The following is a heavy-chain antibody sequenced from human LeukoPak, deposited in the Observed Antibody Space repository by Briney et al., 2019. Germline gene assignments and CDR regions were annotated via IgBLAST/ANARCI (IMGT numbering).Heavy chain of an antibody. CDR2: IKQDGSEK. CDR1: GFTFSSYW. J-gene: IGHJ4*02. CDR3: ARDRYYYDSSGYYRFDY. V-gene: IGHV3-7*01. Sequence: QPGGSLRLSCAASGFTFSSYWMSWVRQAPGKGLEWVANIKQDGSEKYYVDSVKGRFTISRDNAKNSLYLQMNSLRAEDTAVYYCARDRYYYDSSGYYRFDYWGQGTLVTVSS. D-gene: IGHD3-22*01.